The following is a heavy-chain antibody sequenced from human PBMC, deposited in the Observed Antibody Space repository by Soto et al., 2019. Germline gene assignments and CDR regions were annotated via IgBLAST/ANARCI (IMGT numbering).Heavy chain of an antibody. J-gene: IGHJ4*02. CDR3: CGGGSSYSYGQLNY. V-gene: IGHV3-7*03. CDR1: VFTFSSYW. CDR2: IKQDGSEK. D-gene: IGHD5-18*01. Sequence: VGSLRLSCASSVFTFSSYWMSWVRHSPGKGLEWVANIKQDGSEKYYVDSVKGRFTISRDNAKNSLYLQMNSLRAEDTAVYYCCGGGSSYSYGQLNYGGRGTQV.